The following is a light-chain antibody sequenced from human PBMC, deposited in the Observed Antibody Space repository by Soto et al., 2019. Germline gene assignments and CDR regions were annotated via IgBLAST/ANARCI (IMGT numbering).Light chain of an antibody. CDR3: MQALQTPLA. J-gene: IGKJ4*01. V-gene: IGKV2-28*01. Sequence: IVMTQSPLSLPVTPGEPASISCRSSRSLRRNGKNYLAWYLQKPGQSPQLRVYLGSNRASGVPDEFSGSVSGTDFTLKISRVEADDVGIYYCMQALQTPLAFGGGTKVEIK. CDR2: LGS. CDR1: RSLRRNGKNY.